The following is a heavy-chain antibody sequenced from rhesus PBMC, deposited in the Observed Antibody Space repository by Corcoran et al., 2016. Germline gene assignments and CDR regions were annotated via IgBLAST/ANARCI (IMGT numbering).Heavy chain of an antibody. D-gene: IGHD2-15*01. Sequence: QVQLVQSGAEIKQPGASVKLSCKASGYTFTSYYMHWVRQAPGTGLEWNRLIATYHGTKGNSQTIQGGVTITTDTSTSTGYMELSSRRSEDTAVYYCTRAGTDCPLYDDWGQGVLVTVSS. V-gene: IGHV1-1*01. CDR2: IATYHGTK. J-gene: IGHJ4*01. CDR3: TRAGTDCPLYDD. CDR1: GYTFTSYY.